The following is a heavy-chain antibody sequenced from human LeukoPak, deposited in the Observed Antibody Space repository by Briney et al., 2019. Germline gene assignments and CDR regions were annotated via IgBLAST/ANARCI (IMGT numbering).Heavy chain of an antibody. J-gene: IGHJ4*02. V-gene: IGHV3-23*01. CDR2: VTGTGGST. Sequence: PGGSLRLSCAASGFTFSSYAMSWVRQAPGKGLEWVSDVTGTGGSTYYADSVKGRFTISRDNSKNTLYLQMNSLRAEDTAVYYCAKVRSIGAAEAIDYWGQGTLVTVSS. D-gene: IGHD6-13*01. CDR3: AKVRSIGAAEAIDY. CDR1: GFTFSSYA.